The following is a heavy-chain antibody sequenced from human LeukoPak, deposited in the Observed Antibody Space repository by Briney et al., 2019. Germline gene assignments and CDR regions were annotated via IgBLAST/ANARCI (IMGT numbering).Heavy chain of an antibody. CDR1: GYSFTGYY. Sequence: GSVRGSCKASGYSFTGYYMHWVRQAPGQGLEWMGCINPNSGGTDYAQKFQGRVTMTRDTSISTAYMELSRLTSDDTAVYYCAGLSGYDPCNFGYWGQGTLV. J-gene: IGHJ4*02. CDR3: AGLSGYDPCNFGY. V-gene: IGHV1-2*02. CDR2: INPNSGGT. D-gene: IGHD5-12*01.